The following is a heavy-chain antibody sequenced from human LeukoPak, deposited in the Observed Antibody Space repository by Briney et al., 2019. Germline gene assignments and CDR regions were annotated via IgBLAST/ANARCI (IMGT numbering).Heavy chain of an antibody. Sequence: SETLSLTCSVSGYSISSGYYWGWIRQPPGKGLEWIGSIYHSGNTLYNPSLKSRVTISVDTSKNQFSLKLSSVTAADTAVYYCARAYAFDYWGQGTLVTVSS. V-gene: IGHV4-38-2*02. CDR1: GYSISSGYY. J-gene: IGHJ4*02. CDR2: IYHSGNT. CDR3: ARAYAFDY. D-gene: IGHD2-2*01.